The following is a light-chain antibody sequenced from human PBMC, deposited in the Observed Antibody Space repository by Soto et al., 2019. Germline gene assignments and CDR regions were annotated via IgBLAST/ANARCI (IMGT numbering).Light chain of an antibody. Sequence: EFELTQSPGTLSLSPGERATLSCRPSQTVRNNYLAWYQQKPGQAPRLLIYDASSRATGIPDRFSGGGSGKDFPRPIPTLAPEDFGAYYWQQFSSYPLTFGGGTKVDIK. CDR2: DAS. J-gene: IGKJ4*01. CDR3: QQFSSYPLT. V-gene: IGKV3-20*01. CDR1: QTVRNNY.